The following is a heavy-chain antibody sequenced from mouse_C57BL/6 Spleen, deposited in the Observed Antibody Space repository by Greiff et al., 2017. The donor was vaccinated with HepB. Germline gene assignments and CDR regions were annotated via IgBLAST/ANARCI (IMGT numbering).Heavy chain of an antibody. D-gene: IGHD1-1*01. CDR3: ARSYYYGSSYVRGYFDV. Sequence: QVQLQQPGAELVMPGASVKLSCKASGYTFTSYWMHWVKQRPGQGLEWIGEIDPSDSYTNYNQKFKGKSTLTVDKSSSTAYMQRSSLTSEDSAVYYCARSYYYGSSYVRGYFDVWGTGTTVTVSS. CDR2: IDPSDSYT. V-gene: IGHV1-69*01. J-gene: IGHJ1*03. CDR1: GYTFTSYW.